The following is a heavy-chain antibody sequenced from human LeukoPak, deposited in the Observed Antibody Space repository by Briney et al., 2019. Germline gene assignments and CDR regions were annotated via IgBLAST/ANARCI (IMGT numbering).Heavy chain of an antibody. V-gene: IGHV1-69*13. J-gene: IGHJ6*04. D-gene: IGHD2-15*01. CDR2: IIPIFGTA. CDR3: ARSGYCSGGSCYDYYGMDV. CDR1: GGTFSSYA. Sequence: GASVKVSCKASGGTFSSYAISWVRQAPGQGLEWMGGIIPIFGTANYAQKFQGRVTITADESTSTAYMELSSLRSEDTAVCYCARSGYCSGGSCYDYYGMDVWGKGTTVTVSP.